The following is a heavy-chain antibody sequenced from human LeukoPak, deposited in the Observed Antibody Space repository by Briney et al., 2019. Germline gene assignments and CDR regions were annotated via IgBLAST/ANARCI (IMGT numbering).Heavy chain of an antibody. CDR2: INPGDSDT. Sequence: GESLKISCKGSGYSFTRHWIGWVRQMPGKGLEWMGIINPGDSDTRYSPSSQGQVTISAVKSINTAYLQWSSLKASDTAMYYCAWAAYCGANCYSVGWFDSWGQGTLVTVSS. V-gene: IGHV5-51*01. D-gene: IGHD2-21*02. J-gene: IGHJ5*01. CDR3: AWAAYCGANCYSVGWFDS. CDR1: GYSFTRHW.